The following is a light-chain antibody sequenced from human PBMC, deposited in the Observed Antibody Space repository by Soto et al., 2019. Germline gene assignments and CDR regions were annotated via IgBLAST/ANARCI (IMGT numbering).Light chain of an antibody. V-gene: IGLV2-14*03. CDR3: SSYTTSNTRQIV. Sequence: QSVLTQPGAVSGSTAQSIPISCTRTSSDVGGYNYVSWYQHHPGKAPKLIIYYVSNRPSGFSNRFSGSKSGNTASLTISGLQPEDEADYYCSSYTTSNTRQIVFGTGTKVIVL. CDR1: SSDVGGYNY. J-gene: IGLJ1*01. CDR2: YVS.